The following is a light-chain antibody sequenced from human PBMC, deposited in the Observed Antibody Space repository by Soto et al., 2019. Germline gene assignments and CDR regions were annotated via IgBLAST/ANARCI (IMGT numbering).Light chain of an antibody. CDR1: QSVSNN. J-gene: IGKJ4*01. Sequence: EIVMTQSPVTLSVSPGERATLSCRASQSVSNNLAWYQQKPGQAPRLLFYGASTRATGIPARFSGSGSGTEFTLTISSPQSEDFAVYYCQQYNNWPPLTFGGGTKVEIK. CDR2: GAS. V-gene: IGKV3-15*01. CDR3: QQYNNWPPLT.